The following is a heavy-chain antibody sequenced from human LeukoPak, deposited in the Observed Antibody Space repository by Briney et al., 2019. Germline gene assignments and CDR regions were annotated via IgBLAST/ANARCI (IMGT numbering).Heavy chain of an antibody. CDR3: ARVEVYYDSSGYTFDY. D-gene: IGHD3-22*01. Sequence: ASVKVSCKASGYTFTSYGISWARQAPGQGLEWMGWISAYNGNTNYAQKLQGRVTMTTDTSTSTAYMELRSLRSDDTAVYYCARVEVYYDSSGYTFDYWGQGTLVTVSS. J-gene: IGHJ4*02. CDR2: ISAYNGNT. CDR1: GYTFTSYG. V-gene: IGHV1-18*01.